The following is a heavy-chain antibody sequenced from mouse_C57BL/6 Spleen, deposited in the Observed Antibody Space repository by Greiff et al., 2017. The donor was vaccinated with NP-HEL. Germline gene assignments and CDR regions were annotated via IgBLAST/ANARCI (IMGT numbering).Heavy chain of an antibody. D-gene: IGHD2-4*01. CDR3: ARGDYGGY. CDR2: IYPGDGDT. V-gene: IGHV1-82*01. CDR1: GYAFSSSW. Sequence: VKLMESGPELVKPGASVKISCKASGYAFSSSWMNWVKQRPGKGLEWIGRIYPGDGDTNYNGKFKGKATLTADKSSSTAYMQLSSLTSEDSAVYFCARGDYGGYWGQGTTLTVSS. J-gene: IGHJ2*01.